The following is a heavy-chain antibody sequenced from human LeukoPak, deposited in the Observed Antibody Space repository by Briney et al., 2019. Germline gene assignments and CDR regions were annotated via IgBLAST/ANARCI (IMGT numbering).Heavy chain of an antibody. CDR1: GFTFSSSA. Sequence: GGSLRLSCAASGFTFSSSAMSWVRQVPGKGLEWVSGISASGGSTSYADSVRGRFTISRDNSKNTLYVQMNSLRDEDTAVYYCAKDVRDIVVLIDTYMYWGQGTLVTVSS. D-gene: IGHD2-21*01. V-gene: IGHV3-23*01. CDR3: AKDVRDIVVLIDTYMY. J-gene: IGHJ4*02. CDR2: ISASGGST.